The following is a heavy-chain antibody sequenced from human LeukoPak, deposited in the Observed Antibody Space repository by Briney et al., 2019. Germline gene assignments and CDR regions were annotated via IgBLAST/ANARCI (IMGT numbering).Heavy chain of an antibody. Sequence: ASVKVSCKASGFTFTTYFMHWVRQAPGQGLEWMGWINPNSGGTNYAQKFQGRVTMTRDTSISTAYMELSRLRSDDTAVYYCASPYGDYGFHDAFDIWGQGTMVTVSS. CDR1: GFTFTTYF. V-gene: IGHV1-2*02. J-gene: IGHJ3*02. D-gene: IGHD4-17*01. CDR3: ASPYGDYGFHDAFDI. CDR2: INPNSGGT.